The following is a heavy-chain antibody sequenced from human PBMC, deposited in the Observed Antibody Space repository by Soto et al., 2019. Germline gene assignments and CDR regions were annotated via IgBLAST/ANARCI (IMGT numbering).Heavy chain of an antibody. J-gene: IGHJ6*03. D-gene: IGHD6-6*01. CDR3: AKASSSFLYYYYMDV. V-gene: IGHV3-23*01. Sequence: SLRLSCAASGFTFSSYAMSWVRQAPGKGLEWVSAINGSGGSTYYADSVKGRFTISRDNSKNTLYLQMNSLRAEDTAVYYCAKASSSFLYYYYMDVWGKGTTVTVSS. CDR2: INGSGGST. CDR1: GFTFSSYA.